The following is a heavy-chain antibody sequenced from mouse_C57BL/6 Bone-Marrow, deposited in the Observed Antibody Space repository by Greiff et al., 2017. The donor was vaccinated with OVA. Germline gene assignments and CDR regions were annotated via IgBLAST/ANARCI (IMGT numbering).Heavy chain of an antibody. Sequence: QVQLQQSGAELVRPGASVTLSCKASGYTFTDYEMHWVKQTPVHGLEWIGAIDPETGGTAYNQKFNGKAILTADKSSSTAYMELRSLTSEDSAVYYCTRWWDVGAMDYWGQGTSVTVSS. J-gene: IGHJ4*01. V-gene: IGHV1-15*01. CDR1: GYTFTDYE. CDR2: IDPETGGT. CDR3: TRWWDVGAMDY. D-gene: IGHD1-1*02.